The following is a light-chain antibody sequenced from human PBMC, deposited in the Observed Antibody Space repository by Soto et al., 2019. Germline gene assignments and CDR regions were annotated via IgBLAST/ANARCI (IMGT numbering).Light chain of an antibody. CDR1: SSDVGGSNF. CDR3: VSYTSSTTYV. J-gene: IGLJ1*01. Sequence: QSALTQPASVSGSPGQSITISCTGTSSDVGGSNFVSWYQQHPGKPPKLIIYDVANRPSGVSNRFSGSKSGSTASLIISRLQTEDEADYYCVSYTSSTTYVFGTGTQLTVL. CDR2: DVA. V-gene: IGLV2-14*03.